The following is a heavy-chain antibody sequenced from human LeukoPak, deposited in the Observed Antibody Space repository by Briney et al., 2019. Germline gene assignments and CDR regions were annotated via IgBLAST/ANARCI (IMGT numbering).Heavy chain of an antibody. D-gene: IGHD2-2*01. CDR2: ISYDGRNK. CDR1: GFTFSSYA. Sequence: GGSLRLSCAASGFTFSSYAMHWVRQAPGKGLEWVAVISYDGRNKYYADSVKGRFTISRDNSKNTLYLQMNSLRAEDTAVYYCARGMPLVVVPATIMNFDSWGQGTLVTVSS. V-gene: IGHV3-30-3*01. J-gene: IGHJ4*02. CDR3: ARGMPLVVVPATIMNFDS.